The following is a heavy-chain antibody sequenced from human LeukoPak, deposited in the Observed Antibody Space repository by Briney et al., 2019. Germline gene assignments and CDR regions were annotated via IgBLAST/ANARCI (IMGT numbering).Heavy chain of an antibody. CDR1: GYTLGNYD. J-gene: IGHJ3*01. CDR2: MNPKSGKR. CDR3: ARSPLTISEGFGL. Sequence: ASVKVSCKASGYTLGNYDINWARQATGHGLEWMGWMNPKSGKRDYGQKFQGRLTITRNTSINTAYMELSSLRSEDSAVYYCARSPLTISEGFGLWGQGTMVTVSS. D-gene: IGHD3-3*01. V-gene: IGHV1-8*02.